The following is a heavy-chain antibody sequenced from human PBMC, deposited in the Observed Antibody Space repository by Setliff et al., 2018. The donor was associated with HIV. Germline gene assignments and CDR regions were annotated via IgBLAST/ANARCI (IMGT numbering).Heavy chain of an antibody. Sequence: SETLSLTCAVSGGSISSGGYSWSWIRQPPGKGLEWIGYIYHTGSTYYNPSLKSRVTISVDRSKNQFSLKLSSVTAADTAVYYCARTDYSLLYFDYWGQGTLVTVSS. CDR1: GGSISSGGYS. J-gene: IGHJ4*02. V-gene: IGHV4-30-2*01. CDR3: ARTDYSLLYFDY. CDR2: IYHTGST. D-gene: IGHD2-15*01.